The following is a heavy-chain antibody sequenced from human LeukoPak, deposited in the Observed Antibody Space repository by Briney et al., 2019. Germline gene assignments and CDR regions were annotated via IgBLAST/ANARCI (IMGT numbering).Heavy chain of an antibody. J-gene: IGHJ4*02. CDR2: INHSGST. Sequence: PSETLSLTCAVYGGSFSGYYWSWIRQPPGKGLEWIGEINHSGSTNYNPSLKSRVTISVDTSKNQFSLKLSSVTAADTAVYYCARGPKYYDILTGTNYPSPNFDYWGQGNLVTVSS. CDR1: GGSFSGYY. D-gene: IGHD3-9*01. V-gene: IGHV4-34*01. CDR3: ARGPKYYDILTGTNYPSPNFDY.